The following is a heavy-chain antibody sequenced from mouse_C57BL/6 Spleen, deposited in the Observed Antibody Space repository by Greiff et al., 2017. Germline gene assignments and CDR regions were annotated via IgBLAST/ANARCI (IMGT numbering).Heavy chain of an antibody. CDR3: ARRRYSNAWFAY. D-gene: IGHD2-5*01. CDR2: LYPGDGDT. CDR1: GYAFSSSW. J-gene: IGHJ3*01. V-gene: IGHV1-82*01. Sequence: QVQLQQSGPELVKPGASVKISCKASGYAFSSSWMNWVKQRPGKGLEWIGRLYPGDGDTNYNGKFKGKATLTADKSSSTAYMQLSSLTSEDSAVYFCARRRYSNAWFAYWGQGTLVTVSA.